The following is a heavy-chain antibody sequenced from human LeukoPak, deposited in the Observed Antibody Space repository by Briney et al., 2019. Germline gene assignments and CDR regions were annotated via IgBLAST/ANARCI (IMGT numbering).Heavy chain of an antibody. V-gene: IGHV3-21*01. CDR1: GFTFSTYS. J-gene: IGHJ4*02. CDR3: ARDRGKGAYFDY. D-gene: IGHD3-16*01. CDR2: ISSSSNYI. Sequence: TGGSLRLSCAASGFTFSTYSMNWVRQAPGKGLEWVSCISSSSNYIYYADSVKGRFAISRDNSKNTLYLQMNSLGAEDTAMYYCARDRGKGAYFDYWGQGTLVTVSS.